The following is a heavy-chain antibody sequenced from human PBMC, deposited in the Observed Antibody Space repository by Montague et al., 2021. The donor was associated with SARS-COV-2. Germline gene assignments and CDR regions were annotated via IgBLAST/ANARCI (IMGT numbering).Heavy chain of an antibody. V-gene: IGHV4-31*03. CDR3: ARAATITMIVVVIDAFDI. J-gene: IGHJ3*02. Sequence: TLSLTCTVSGGSISSGGYYWSWIRQPPGKGLEWIGYIYYSGSPYYNPSLKSRVTISVDTSKNQLSLKLSSVTAADTAVYYCARAATITMIVVVIDAFDIWGQGTMVTVSS. CDR1: GGSISSGGYY. CDR2: IYYSGSP. D-gene: IGHD3-22*01.